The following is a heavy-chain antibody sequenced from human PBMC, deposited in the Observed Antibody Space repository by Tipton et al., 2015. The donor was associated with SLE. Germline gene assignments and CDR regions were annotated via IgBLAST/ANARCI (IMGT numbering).Heavy chain of an antibody. CDR2: MYGTGET. Sequence: TLSLTCSVSGDSVRTNYWNWIRQPAGKGLEWIGCMYGTGETSYNPSLESRLTISADTSQNQIFLELNSVTAADTAVYYCARIRPGHGDPFDFWGQGILVTVSS. V-gene: IGHV4-4*07. D-gene: IGHD3-3*01. CDR3: ARIRPGHGDPFDF. CDR1: GDSVRTNY. J-gene: IGHJ4*02.